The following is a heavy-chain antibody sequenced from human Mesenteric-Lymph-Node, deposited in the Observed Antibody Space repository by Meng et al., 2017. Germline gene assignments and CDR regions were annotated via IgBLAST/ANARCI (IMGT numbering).Heavy chain of an antibody. Sequence: SETLSLTCTVSGGSFSSYYWSWIRQPPGRGLEWIGYVYYSGSTDYNLSLKSRVTISVDTSKNQFYLKLRSVTAADTAVYYCARTGSGWSHVDYWGQGTLVTVSS. J-gene: IGHJ4*02. V-gene: IGHV4-59*01. CDR2: VYYSGST. CDR1: GGSFSSYY. CDR3: ARTGSGWSHVDY. D-gene: IGHD6-19*01.